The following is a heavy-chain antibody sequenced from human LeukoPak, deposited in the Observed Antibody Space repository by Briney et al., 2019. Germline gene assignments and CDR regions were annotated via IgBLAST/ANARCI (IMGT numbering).Heavy chain of an antibody. D-gene: IGHD2-2*02. CDR1: GGSFSGYY. J-gene: IGHJ4*02. CDR3: ARDRPGLAIDY. Sequence: NASETLSLTCAVYGGSFSGYYWSWIRQPPGKGLEWIGYIYYSGSTNYNPSLKSRVTISVDTSKNQFSLKLSSVTAADTAVYYCARDRPGLAIDYWGQGTLVTVSS. V-gene: IGHV4-59*01. CDR2: IYYSGST.